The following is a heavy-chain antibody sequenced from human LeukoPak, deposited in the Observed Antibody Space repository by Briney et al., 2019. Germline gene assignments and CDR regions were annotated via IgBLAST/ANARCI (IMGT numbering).Heavy chain of an antibody. CDR1: GGSISSYY. J-gene: IGHJ3*02. V-gene: IGHV4-59*12. CDR2: IYYSGST. Sequence: PSETLSLTCTVSGGSISSYYWSWIRQPPGKGLEWIGYIYYSGSTNYNPSLKSRVTISVDTSKNQFSLKLSSVTAADTAVYYCAREKWFGLGAPPPAFDIWGQGTMVTVSS. CDR3: AREKWFGLGAPPPAFDI. D-gene: IGHD3-10*01.